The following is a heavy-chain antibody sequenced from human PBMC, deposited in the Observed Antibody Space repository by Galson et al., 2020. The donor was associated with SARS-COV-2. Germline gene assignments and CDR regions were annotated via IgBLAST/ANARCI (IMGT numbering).Heavy chain of an antibody. Sequence: SQTLSLTCAVYGGSFSGYYWRWIRQPPGKGLAWIGELNPSGSNNYNPSLTSRATMSLDTSKNQFSLKLSSVTAADTAGYYCARGRTEITMIVVVFTSSSINFDYWGQGTPVTVSS. V-gene: IGHV4-34*01. CDR1: GGSFSGYY. CDR2: LNPSGSN. D-gene: IGHD3-22*01. J-gene: IGHJ4*02. CDR3: ARGRTEITMIVVVFTSSSINFDY.